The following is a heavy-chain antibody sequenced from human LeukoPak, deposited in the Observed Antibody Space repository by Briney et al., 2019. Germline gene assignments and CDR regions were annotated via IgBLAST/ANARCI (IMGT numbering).Heavy chain of an antibody. J-gene: IGHJ4*02. CDR2: IYSGGST. V-gene: IGHV3-53*01. CDR1: GFTVSSNY. D-gene: IGHD3-16*02. CDR3: AKRVWGSCRYTDY. Sequence: PGESLRLSCAASGFTVSSNYMSWVRQAPGKGLEWVSVIYSGGSTYYADSVKGRFTISRDNSKNTLYLQMNSLRAEDAAVYYCAKRVWGSCRYTDYWGQGTLVTVSS.